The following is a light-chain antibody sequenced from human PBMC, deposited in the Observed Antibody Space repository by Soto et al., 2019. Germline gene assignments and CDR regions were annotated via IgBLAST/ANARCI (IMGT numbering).Light chain of an antibody. J-gene: IGLJ2*01. CDR1: SSDVGSYNL. CDR3: CSFVRSNALV. CDR2: EDS. Sequence: QSVLTQPASVSGSPGQSITISCTGTSSDVGSYNLVSWYQVHPGKAPKFIIYEDSKRPSGVSNRFSGSKSGDTASLTISALQAEDEADYYCCSFVRSNALVFGGGTKLTVL. V-gene: IGLV2-23*01.